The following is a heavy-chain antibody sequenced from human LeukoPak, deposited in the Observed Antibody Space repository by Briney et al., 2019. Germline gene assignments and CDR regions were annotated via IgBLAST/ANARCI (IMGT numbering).Heavy chain of an antibody. Sequence: NTSQTLSLTCTVSGGSISSGGYYWSWVRQHPGKGLEWIGYIYYSGSTYYNPSLKSRVTISVDTSKNQFSLKLSSVTAADTAVYYCARGYSYGFIDYWGQGTLVTVSS. CDR2: IYYSGST. D-gene: IGHD5-18*01. J-gene: IGHJ4*02. V-gene: IGHV4-31*03. CDR3: ARGYSYGFIDY. CDR1: GGSISSGGYY.